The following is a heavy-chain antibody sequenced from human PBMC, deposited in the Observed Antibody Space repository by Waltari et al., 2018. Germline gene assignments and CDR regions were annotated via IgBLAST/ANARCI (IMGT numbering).Heavy chain of an antibody. V-gene: IGHV3-30*18. D-gene: IGHD3-10*01. CDR2: IWYDGSNK. Sequence: QVQLVESGGGVVQPGRSLRLSCAASGFTFSSYGMHWVRQAPGKGLEWVAVIWYDGSNKYYADSVKGRFTISRDNSKNTLYLQMNSLRAEDTAMYYCAKDFGELFSWFDPWGQGTLVTVSS. CDR3: AKDFGELFSWFDP. CDR1: GFTFSSYG. J-gene: IGHJ5*02.